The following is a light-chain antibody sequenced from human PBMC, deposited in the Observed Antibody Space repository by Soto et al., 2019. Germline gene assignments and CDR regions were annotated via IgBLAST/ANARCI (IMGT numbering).Light chain of an antibody. CDR3: QQRSNWPPFT. J-gene: IGKJ5*01. Sequence: EVVLPQCRSTISLPPGVRASRSCRTSQGVINHLAWFQQKPGQAPRLLIYDASKRATGIPARFSGSGSGTDFTLTISSLEPEDFAVYYCQQRSNWPPFTFGQGTRLEI. CDR2: DAS. V-gene: IGKV3-11*01. CDR1: QGVINH.